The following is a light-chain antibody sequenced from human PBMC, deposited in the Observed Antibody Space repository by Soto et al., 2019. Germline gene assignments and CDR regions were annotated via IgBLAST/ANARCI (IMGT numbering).Light chain of an antibody. J-gene: IGKJ1*01. Sequence: EIVLTQSPGTLSLSPGERATLSCRASQSVSSSYLAWYQQKPGQAPRLLIYGASTRATGIPVRFSGSGSGRQFALTISSLQSEDFAVYYCQQYGSSPEFGQGTKVDNK. CDR1: QSVSSSY. V-gene: IGKV3-20*01. CDR2: GAS. CDR3: QQYGSSPE.